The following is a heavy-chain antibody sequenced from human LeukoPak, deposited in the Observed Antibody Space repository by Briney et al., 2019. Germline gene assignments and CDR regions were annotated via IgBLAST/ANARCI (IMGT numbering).Heavy chain of an antibody. CDR2: ISGSGGTT. D-gene: IGHD2-21*01. J-gene: IGHJ4*02. Sequence: GGSLRLSCVASGFPFSSYWMTWVRQAPGKGLEWVSSISGSGGTTYNADSVKGRFTISRDNSKNTLYLQMNGLRADDTAVYYCARKAKGGDRRDDFDYWGQGTLVTVSS. CDR3: ARKAKGGDRRDDFDY. CDR1: GFPFSSYW. V-gene: IGHV3-23*01.